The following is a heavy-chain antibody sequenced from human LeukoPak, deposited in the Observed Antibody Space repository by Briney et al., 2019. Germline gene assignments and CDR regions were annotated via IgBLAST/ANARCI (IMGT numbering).Heavy chain of an antibody. CDR1: GFTVSRLG. J-gene: IGHJ3*02. CDR2: IQSDGRKT. D-gene: IGHD3-22*01. V-gene: IGHV3-30*02. CDR3: ARDEKWLLYAFDI. Sequence: GGSLRLSCAASGFTVSRLGMHWVRQAPGKGLEWVAFIQSDGRKTWYADSVKGRFSISGDVSKNTMYLQMNSLRAEDTAVYYCARDEKWLLYAFDIWGQGTMVTVSS.